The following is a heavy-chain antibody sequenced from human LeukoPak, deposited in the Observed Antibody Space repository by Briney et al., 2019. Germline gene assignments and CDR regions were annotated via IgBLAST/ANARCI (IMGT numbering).Heavy chain of an antibody. CDR1: GYTFTSYD. CDR3: ARSGKISSLAAAVLDY. J-gene: IGHJ4*02. D-gene: IGHD6-13*01. CDR2: MNPNSGNT. Sequence: ASVKVSCKASGYTFTSYDINWVRQATGQGLEWMGWMNPNSGNTGYAQKFQGRVTMTRNTSISTAYMELSSLRSEDTAVYYCARSGKISSLAAAVLDYWGQGTQVTVSS. V-gene: IGHV1-8*01.